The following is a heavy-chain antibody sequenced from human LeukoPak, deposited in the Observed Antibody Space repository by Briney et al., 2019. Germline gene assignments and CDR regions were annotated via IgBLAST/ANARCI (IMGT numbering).Heavy chain of an antibody. Sequence: GGSLRFSCAASGFTFSSYGMSWVRQAPGKGLEWVSAISGSGGSTYYADSVKGRFTISRDNSKNTLYLQMNSLRAEDTAVYYCAKDRVGYYYDSKAFDIWGQGTMVTVSS. CDR2: ISGSGGST. J-gene: IGHJ3*02. CDR3: AKDRVGYYYDSKAFDI. D-gene: IGHD3-22*01. V-gene: IGHV3-23*01. CDR1: GFTFSSYG.